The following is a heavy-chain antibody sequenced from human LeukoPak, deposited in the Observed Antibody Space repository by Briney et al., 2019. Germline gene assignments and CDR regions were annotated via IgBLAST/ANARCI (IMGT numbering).Heavy chain of an antibody. CDR1: GYTFTIYG. Sequence: ASVTVSCKASGYTFTIYGISWVRQAPGQGLEWMGWISAYNGNTNYAQKLQGRVTMTTDTSTSTAYMELRSLRSDDTAVYYCYYYDSSGPDYWGQGTLVTVSS. D-gene: IGHD3-22*01. CDR2: ISAYNGNT. J-gene: IGHJ4*02. V-gene: IGHV1-18*01. CDR3: YYYDSSGPDY.